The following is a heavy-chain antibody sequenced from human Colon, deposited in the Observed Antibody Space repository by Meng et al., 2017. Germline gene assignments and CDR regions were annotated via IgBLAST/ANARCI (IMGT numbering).Heavy chain of an antibody. CDR3: ARENSGYDSGGYYFDY. Sequence: SVKVSCKASGGTFSSYAISWVRQAPGQGLEWMGGIIPIFGTANYAQKFQGRVTITADESTSTAYMELSSLRSEDTAVYYCARENSGYDSGGYYFDYWGQGTLVTASS. CDR1: GGTFSSYA. J-gene: IGHJ4*02. CDR2: IIPIFGTA. V-gene: IGHV1-69*13. D-gene: IGHD5-12*01.